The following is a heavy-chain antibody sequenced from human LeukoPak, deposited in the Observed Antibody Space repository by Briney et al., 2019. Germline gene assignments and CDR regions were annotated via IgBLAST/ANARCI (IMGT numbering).Heavy chain of an antibody. CDR2: IRHDEKTI. D-gene: IGHD3-10*01. Sequence: PGGSLRLSCEASGFTFSNYGMHWVRQPPGKGLEWVAFIRHDEKTIYYAESVKGRFTISRDNSKNTLYLQMNSLRAEDTAVYYCAKGIGELRMGNYYYYGMDVWGQGTTVTVSS. J-gene: IGHJ6*02. CDR1: GFTFSNYG. CDR3: AKGIGELRMGNYYYYGMDV. V-gene: IGHV3-30*02.